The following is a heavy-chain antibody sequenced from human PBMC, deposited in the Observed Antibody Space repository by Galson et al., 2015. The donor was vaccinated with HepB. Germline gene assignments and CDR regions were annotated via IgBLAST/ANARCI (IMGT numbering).Heavy chain of an antibody. D-gene: IGHD1-26*01. J-gene: IGHJ6*02. Sequence: SVKVSCKASGGTFSSYAISWVRQAPGQGLEWMGGIIPIFGTANYAQKFQGRVTITADESTSTAYMELSSLRSEDTAVYYCARKEAVGGGYFSRREYYYYGMDVWGQGTTVTVSS. V-gene: IGHV1-69*13. CDR1: GGTFSSYA. CDR2: IIPIFGTA. CDR3: ARKEAVGGGYFSRREYYYYGMDV.